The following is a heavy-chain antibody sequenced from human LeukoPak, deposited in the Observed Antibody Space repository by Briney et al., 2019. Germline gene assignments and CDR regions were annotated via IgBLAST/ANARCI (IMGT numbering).Heavy chain of an antibody. V-gene: IGHV4-59*01. J-gene: IGHJ5*02. D-gene: IGHD6-13*01. CDR1: GGSISSYY. CDR3: ARGMTHSSSWYGWFDP. CDR2: IYYSGST. Sequence: SETLSLTCTVSGGSISSYYLSWIRQPPGKGLEWIGYIYYSGSTNSNPSLKSRVTISVDTSKNQFYLKLSSVTAADTAVYYCARGMTHSSSWYGWFDPWGQGTLVTVSS.